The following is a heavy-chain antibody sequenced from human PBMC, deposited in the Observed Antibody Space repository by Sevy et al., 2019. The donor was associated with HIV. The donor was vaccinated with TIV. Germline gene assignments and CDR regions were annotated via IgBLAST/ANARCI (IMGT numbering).Heavy chain of an antibody. CDR2: IWYDGSNK. Sequence: GGSLRLSCAASGFTFSSYGMQWVRQAPGRGLEWVAVIWYDGSNKYYADSVKGRFTISRDNSKNTLYLQMNSLRAEDTAVYYCAREREFPTLGYYYYGMDVWGQGTTVTVSS. J-gene: IGHJ6*02. V-gene: IGHV3-33*01. D-gene: IGHD3-10*01. CDR3: AREREFPTLGYYYYGMDV. CDR1: GFTFSSYG.